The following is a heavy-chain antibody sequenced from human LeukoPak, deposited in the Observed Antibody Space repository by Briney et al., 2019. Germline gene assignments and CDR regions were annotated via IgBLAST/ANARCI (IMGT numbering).Heavy chain of an antibody. CDR3: ARGRDYDFWSGYHPTAFDI. D-gene: IGHD3-3*01. V-gene: IGHV3-21*01. Sequence: GGSLRLSCAASGFSLSNYNMNWVRQAPGKGLEWVSSISSSSNYIYQAASVQGRFTISRDNAKNSLYLQMNSLRAEDTAVYYCARGRDYDFWSGYHPTAFDIWGQGTMVTVSS. CDR1: GFSLSNYN. CDR2: ISSSSNYI. J-gene: IGHJ3*02.